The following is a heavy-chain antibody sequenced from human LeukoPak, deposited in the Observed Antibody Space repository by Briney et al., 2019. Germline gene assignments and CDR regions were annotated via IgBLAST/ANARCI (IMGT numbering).Heavy chain of an antibody. CDR1: GFTFSNAW. D-gene: IGHD3-3*01. Sequence: PGESLRLSCAASGFTFSNAWMSWVRQAPGKGLEWVGRIKSKTDGGTTDYAAPVKGRFTISRDDSKNTLYLQMNSLKTEDTAVYYCTTDPTGGYDFWSGYFQKYYFDYWGQGTLVTVSS. J-gene: IGHJ4*02. CDR3: TTDPTGGYDFWSGYFQKYYFDY. V-gene: IGHV3-15*01. CDR2: IKSKTDGGTT.